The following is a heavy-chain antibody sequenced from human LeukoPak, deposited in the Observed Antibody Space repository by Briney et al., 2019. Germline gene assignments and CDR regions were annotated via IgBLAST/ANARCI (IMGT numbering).Heavy chain of an antibody. Sequence: PGGSLRLSCAASGFTFSSYWMSWVRQALGKGLEWVANINQDGSEKYYVDSVKGRFTISRDNAKNSLYLQMNSLSAEDTAVYYCARVPHVLRSFDWYSVRGQVALVTVSS. D-gene: IGHD3-9*01. V-gene: IGHV3-7*04. CDR2: INQDGSEK. CDR1: GFTFSSYW. J-gene: IGHJ4*02. CDR3: ARVPHVLRSFDWYSV.